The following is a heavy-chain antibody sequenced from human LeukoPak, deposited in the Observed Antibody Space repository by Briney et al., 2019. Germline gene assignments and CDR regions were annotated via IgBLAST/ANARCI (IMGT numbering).Heavy chain of an antibody. J-gene: IGHJ4*02. D-gene: IGHD7-27*01. Sequence: GGSLRLSCAASGFTFSTYGMHWVRQAPGKGLEWVALIWYDGSNKYYADSVKGRFTISRDNSKNTLYLQMDSLRAEDTAVYYCARDRNWGSEVDCWGQGTLVTVSS. CDR2: IWYDGSNK. V-gene: IGHV3-33*01. CDR1: GFTFSTYG. CDR3: ARDRNWGSEVDC.